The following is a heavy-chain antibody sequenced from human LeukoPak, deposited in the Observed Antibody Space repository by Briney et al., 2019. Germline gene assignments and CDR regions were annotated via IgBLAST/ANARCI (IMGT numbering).Heavy chain of an antibody. Sequence: GRSLRLSCAASGFTFSSYSMNWVRQAPGKGLEWVSSISSSSSYIYYADSVKGRFTISRDNAKNSLYLQMNSLRAEDTAVYYCARDGYSSGWSGDNWFDPWGQGTLVTVSS. V-gene: IGHV3-21*01. CDR1: GFTFSSYS. D-gene: IGHD6-19*01. CDR3: ARDGYSSGWSGDNWFDP. J-gene: IGHJ5*02. CDR2: ISSSSSYI.